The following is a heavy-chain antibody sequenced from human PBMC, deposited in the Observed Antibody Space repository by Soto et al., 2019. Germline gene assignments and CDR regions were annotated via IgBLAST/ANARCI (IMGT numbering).Heavy chain of an antibody. D-gene: IGHD4-17*01. CDR3: GGVDYGDYWGAFDI. V-gene: IGHV4-59*08. J-gene: IGHJ3*02. Sequence: SETLSLTCTVSGGSISSYYWSWIRQPPGKGLEWIGYIYYSGSTNYNPSLKSRVTISVDTSKNQFSLKLSSVTAADTAVYYCGGVDYGDYWGAFDIWGQGTMVT. CDR2: IYYSGST. CDR1: GGSISSYY.